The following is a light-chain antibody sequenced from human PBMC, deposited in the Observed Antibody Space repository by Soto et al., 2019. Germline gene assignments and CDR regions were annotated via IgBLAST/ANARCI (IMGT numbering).Light chain of an antibody. V-gene: IGKV3-20*01. CDR3: QQYGSSPWT. Sequence: EIVLTQSPATPSLSPGERATLSCRASQSVSSYLAWYQQKPGQAPRPLIYGASSRATGIPDRFSGSGAGTDFTLTISRLESEDFAVYYCQQYGSSPWTFGQGTKV. CDR2: GAS. CDR1: QSVSSY. J-gene: IGKJ1*01.